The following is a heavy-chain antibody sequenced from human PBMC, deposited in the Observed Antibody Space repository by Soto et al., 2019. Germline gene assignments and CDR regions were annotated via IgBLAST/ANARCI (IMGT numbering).Heavy chain of an antibody. CDR2: ISAYNGNT. J-gene: IGHJ6*02. CDR1: GYTFTSDG. Sequence: QVQLGQSGAEVKKPGASVKVSCKASGYTFTSDGISWVRQAPGQGLEWMGWISAYNGNTNYAQKLHGRVTMTTDTSTSPANMKLRSLRTDDTAVYYCARFPGDYYGMDVWGQGTTVTVSS. CDR3: ARFPGDYYGMDV. V-gene: IGHV1-18*01.